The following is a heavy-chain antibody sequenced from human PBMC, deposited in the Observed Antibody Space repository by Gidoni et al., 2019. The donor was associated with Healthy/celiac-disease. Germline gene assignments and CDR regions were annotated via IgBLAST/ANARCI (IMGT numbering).Heavy chain of an antibody. J-gene: IGHJ6*02. CDR2: IYYSGST. CDR3: ARDLIGSSSWYPDYYYYYGMDV. D-gene: IGHD6-13*01. CDR1: GGSISSYY. Sequence: QVQLQESGPGLVKPSETLSLTCTVSGGSISSYYWSWIRQPPGKGLEWIGYIYYSGSTNYNPSLKSRVNISVDTSKNQFSLKLSSVTAADTAVYYCARDLIGSSSWYPDYYYYYGMDVWGQGTTVTVSS. V-gene: IGHV4-59*01.